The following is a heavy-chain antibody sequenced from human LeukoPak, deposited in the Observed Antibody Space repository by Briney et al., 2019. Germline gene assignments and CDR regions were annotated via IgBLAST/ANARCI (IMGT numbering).Heavy chain of an antibody. CDR2: ISSSSSYT. CDR3: AGGRYFDWLQRGGAFDI. J-gene: IGHJ3*02. D-gene: IGHD3-9*01. V-gene: IGHV3-11*06. CDR1: GFTFSDYY. Sequence: GGSLRLSCAASGFTFSDYYMSWIRQAPGKGLEWVSYISSSSSYTDYADSVKGRFTISRDNAKNSLYLQMNSLRAEDTAVYYCAGGRYFDWLQRGGAFDIWGQGTMVTVSS.